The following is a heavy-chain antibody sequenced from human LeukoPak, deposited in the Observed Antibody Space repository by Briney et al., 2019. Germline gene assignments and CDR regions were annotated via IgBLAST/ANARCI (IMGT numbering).Heavy chain of an antibody. Sequence: PGGSLRLSCAVSGFTVSNNYMRWVRQAPGKGMGWVSSIYSGVATKYADSVKGRYTITRDNSKDTLYLQMNSLRPEDTAVYYCARDREGPWGQGTLVTVSS. CDR1: GFTVSNNY. CDR2: IYSGVAT. V-gene: IGHV3-53*01. D-gene: IGHD1-26*01. J-gene: IGHJ5*02. CDR3: ARDREGP.